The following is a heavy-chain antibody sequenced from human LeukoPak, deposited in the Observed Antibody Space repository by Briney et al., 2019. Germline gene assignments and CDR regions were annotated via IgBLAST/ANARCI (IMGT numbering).Heavy chain of an antibody. V-gene: IGHV1-58*01. CDR3: AADNYYDSSGYPC. CDR1: GFTFTSSA. J-gene: IGHJ4*02. Sequence: SVKVSCTASGFTFTSSAVQWVRQARGQRLEWIGWIVVGSGNTNYAQKFQERVTITRDMSTSTAYMELSSLRSEDTAVYYCAADNYYDSSGYPCWGQGTLVTVSS. D-gene: IGHD3-22*01. CDR2: IVVGSGNT.